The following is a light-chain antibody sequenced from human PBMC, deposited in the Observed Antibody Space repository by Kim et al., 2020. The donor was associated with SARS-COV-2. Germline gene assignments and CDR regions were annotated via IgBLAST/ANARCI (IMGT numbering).Light chain of an antibody. CDR3: QQYDSYSPWP. CDR1: QSISAS. Sequence: SVGDRVTIPCRASQSISASLAWYQQRPGKVPKLLIYDASSMESGVPSRFSGSGSGTEFTLTISSLQPDDFASYYCQQYDSYSPWPFGQGTKVDIK. CDR2: DAS. J-gene: IGKJ1*01. V-gene: IGKV1-5*01.